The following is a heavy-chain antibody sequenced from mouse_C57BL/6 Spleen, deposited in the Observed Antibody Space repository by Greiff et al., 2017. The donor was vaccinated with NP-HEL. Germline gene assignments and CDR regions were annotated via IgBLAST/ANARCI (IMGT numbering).Heavy chain of an antibody. CDR2: INPSNGGT. CDR1: GYTFTSYW. J-gene: IGHJ2*01. D-gene: IGHD1-1*01. V-gene: IGHV1-53*01. Sequence: QVQLQQPGTELVKPGASVKLSCKASGYTFTSYWMHWVKQRPGQGLEWIGNINPSNGGTNYNEKFKSKATLTVDKSSSTAYMQRSSLTSEDSAVYYCARSNYCSSYEDYFDYWGQGTTLTVSS. CDR3: ARSNYCSSYEDYFDY.